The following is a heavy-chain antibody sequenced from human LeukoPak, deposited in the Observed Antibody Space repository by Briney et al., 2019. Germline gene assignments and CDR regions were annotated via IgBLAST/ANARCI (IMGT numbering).Heavy chain of an antibody. CDR2: ISGSGGST. CDR1: GFTFSSYA. Sequence: GGSLRLSCAASGFTFSSYAMSWVRQAPGKGLEWVSAISGSGGSTYYADSVKGRFTISRDNSKNTLCLQMNSLGAEDTAVYYCAKSGGATVSGYYGMDVWGQGTTVTVSS. D-gene: IGHD1-26*01. J-gene: IGHJ6*02. V-gene: IGHV3-23*01. CDR3: AKSGGATVSGYYGMDV.